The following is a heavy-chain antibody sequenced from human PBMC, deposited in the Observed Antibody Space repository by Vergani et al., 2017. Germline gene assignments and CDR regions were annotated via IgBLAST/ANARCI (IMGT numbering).Heavy chain of an antibody. CDR2: INPSGGHT. V-gene: IGHV1-46*03. J-gene: IGHJ4*02. D-gene: IGHD3-9*01. Sequence: QVQVVQSGAEVKKSGASVKVSCKTSGYTFSNDYMHWVRQAPGQGLEWMGIINPSGGHTNYAQKFQGRVTMTRDTSTSTVYMELSSLRSEDTAIYYCARADYGILTGYRYWVQGTLVTVSA. CDR3: ARADYGILTGYRY. CDR1: GYTFSNDY.